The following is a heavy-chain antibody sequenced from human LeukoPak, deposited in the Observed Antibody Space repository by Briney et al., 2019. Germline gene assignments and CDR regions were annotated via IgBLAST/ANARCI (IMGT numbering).Heavy chain of an antibody. CDR3: ARGFGYYDSSGFDY. D-gene: IGHD3-22*01. CDR2: IYTSGST. V-gene: IGHV4-4*07. Sequence: SETLSLTCTVSGGSISSYYWSWIRQPAGKGLEWTGRIYTSGSTNYNPSLKSRVTMSVDTSKNQFSLKLSSVTAADTAVYYCARGFGYYDSSGFDYWGQGTLVTVSS. CDR1: GGSISSYY. J-gene: IGHJ4*02.